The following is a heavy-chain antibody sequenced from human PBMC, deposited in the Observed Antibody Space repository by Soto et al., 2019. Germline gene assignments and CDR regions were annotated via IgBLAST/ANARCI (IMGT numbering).Heavy chain of an antibody. J-gene: IGHJ6*02. CDR1: GFTFSSYS. CDR2: ISSSGSYI. V-gene: IGHV3-21*01. CDR3: AKVGSVAVAGLGDYYGMDV. Sequence: PGGSLRLSCAASGFTFSSYSMNWVRQAPGKGLEWVSSISSSGSYIYYADSVKGRFTISRDNAKNSLYLQMNSLRAEDTAVYYCAKVGSVAVAGLGDYYGMDVWGQGTTVTVSS. D-gene: IGHD6-19*01.